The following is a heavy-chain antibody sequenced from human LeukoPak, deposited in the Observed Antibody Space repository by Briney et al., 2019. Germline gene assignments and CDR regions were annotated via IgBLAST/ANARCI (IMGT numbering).Heavy chain of an antibody. D-gene: IGHD5-18*01. Sequence: PGGSLRLSCAASGFTFSRYAMSWVRQAPGKGLEWVSAISGSGGSTYYADSVKGRFTISRDNSKNTLYLQMNSLRAEDTAVYYCAKILLKAMFTCFDYWGQGTLVSVSS. CDR2: ISGSGGST. CDR1: GFTFSRYA. CDR3: AKILLKAMFTCFDY. J-gene: IGHJ4*02. V-gene: IGHV3-23*01.